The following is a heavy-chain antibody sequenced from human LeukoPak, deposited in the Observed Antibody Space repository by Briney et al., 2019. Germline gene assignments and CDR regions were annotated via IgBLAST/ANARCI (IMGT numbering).Heavy chain of an antibody. Sequence: GGSLRLSCAASGFTFSSYWMHWVRQAPGKGLVWVSHINTDGSSTSYADSVKGRFTISRDNAKNSLYLQMNSLRAEDTAVYYCARDLAWDAFDIWGQGTMVTVSS. J-gene: IGHJ3*02. CDR2: INTDGSST. CDR3: ARDLAWDAFDI. CDR1: GFTFSSYW. V-gene: IGHV3-74*01.